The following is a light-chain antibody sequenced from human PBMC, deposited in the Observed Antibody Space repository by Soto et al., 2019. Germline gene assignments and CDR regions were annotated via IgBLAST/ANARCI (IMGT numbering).Light chain of an antibody. V-gene: IGLV8-61*01. CDR1: SGSVSITSY. J-gene: IGLJ3*02. Sequence: QTVVTQEPSISVSPGGTVTLTCGLTSGSVSITSYPSWFQQTPGQAPRTLIYSTNTRSSGVSDRFSGSILGSKAALTITGAQAADESHYYCALYLGGGITVFGGGTKLTV. CDR3: ALYLGGGITV. CDR2: STN.